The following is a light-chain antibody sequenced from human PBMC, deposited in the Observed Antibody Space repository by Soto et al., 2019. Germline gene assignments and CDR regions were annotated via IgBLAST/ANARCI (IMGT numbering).Light chain of an antibody. CDR1: SGHSSYA. Sequence: QSVLTQSPSASASLGASVKLTCTLSSGHSSYAIAWHQQQPEKGPRYLMKLSSDGSHSKGDGIPDRFSGSSSGAERYLTISSLQSEDEADYYCQTWDTGARVVFGGGTKLTDL. J-gene: IGLJ2*01. CDR3: QTWDTGARVV. CDR2: LSSDGSH. V-gene: IGLV4-69*01.